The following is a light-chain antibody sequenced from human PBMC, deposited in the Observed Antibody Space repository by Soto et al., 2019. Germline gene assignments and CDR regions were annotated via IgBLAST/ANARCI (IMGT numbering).Light chain of an antibody. J-gene: IGKJ1*01. CDR1: RSISSW. CDR3: QHYNTYQWT. CDR2: KAS. Sequence: DIQMTQSPSVLSASVGDRFTITCRASRSISSWLAWYQQKPGKAPNLLIHKASHLESGVPSRFSGSGSGTEFTLTISSLQPGDFATYYCQHYNTYQWTFSQGTKVDIK. V-gene: IGKV1-5*03.